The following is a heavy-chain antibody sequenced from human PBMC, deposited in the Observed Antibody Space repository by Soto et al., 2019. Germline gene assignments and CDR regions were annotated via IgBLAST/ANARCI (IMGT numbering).Heavy chain of an antibody. V-gene: IGHV5-51*01. Sequence: EVQLVQSGAEVKKPGESLKISCKGSGYSFTTHWIGWVRQMPGKGLEWMGIIDPGDSDTRYSPSFQGQVTISADKSIKTAYLQWSSLKASDTAIYYCARQGHWLGPNDAFDIWGQGTMVTVSS. J-gene: IGHJ3*02. CDR2: IDPGDSDT. CDR1: GYSFTTHW. D-gene: IGHD6-19*01. CDR3: ARQGHWLGPNDAFDI.